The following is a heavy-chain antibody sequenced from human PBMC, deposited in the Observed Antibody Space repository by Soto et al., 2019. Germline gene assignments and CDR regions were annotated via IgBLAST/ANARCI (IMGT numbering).Heavy chain of an antibody. CDR2: IYCSGST. CDR3: ARGGIVGGSPRRTYNWFDP. J-gene: IGHJ5*02. Sequence: PSETLSLTCTVSGGSISSGDYYWSWIRQPPGKGLEWIGYIYCSGSTYYNPSLKSRVTISVDTSKNQFSLKLSSVTAADTAVYYCARGGIVGGSPRRTYNWFDPWGQGTLVTVSS. D-gene: IGHD1-26*01. V-gene: IGHV4-30-4*01. CDR1: GGSISSGDYY.